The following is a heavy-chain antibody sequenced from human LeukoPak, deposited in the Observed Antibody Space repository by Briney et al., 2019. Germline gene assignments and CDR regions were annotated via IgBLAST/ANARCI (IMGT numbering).Heavy chain of an antibody. CDR1: GFTFSNYA. Sequence: GGSLRLSCAASGFTFSNYAMTWVRQAPGKGLECVSVISGSGDATNYADTVKGRFTISRDNSKSTLYVQMNSLRAEDTAVYYCAKSTSFYLDSWGQGTLVTVSS. V-gene: IGHV3-23*01. CDR2: ISGSGDAT. J-gene: IGHJ4*02. CDR3: AKSTSFYLDS.